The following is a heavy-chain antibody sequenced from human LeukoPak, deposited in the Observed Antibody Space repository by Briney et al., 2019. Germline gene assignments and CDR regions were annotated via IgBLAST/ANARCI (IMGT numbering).Heavy chain of an antibody. CDR1: GYSFIIYW. J-gene: IGHJ4*02. CDR2: IYPGDFDT. D-gene: IGHD5-24*01. V-gene: IGHV5-51*01. Sequence: GESLKISCQASGYSFIIYWITWVRQMPGKGLEWMGVIYPGDFDTRYSPSFQGQVTISADKSISTAYLQWSSLKASDTAMYYCARQSGYNKFDSWGQGTLVTVSS. CDR3: ARQSGYNKFDS.